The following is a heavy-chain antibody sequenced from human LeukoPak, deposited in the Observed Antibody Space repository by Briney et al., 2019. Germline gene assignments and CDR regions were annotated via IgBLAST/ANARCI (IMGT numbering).Heavy chain of an antibody. D-gene: IGHD2-15*01. Sequence: ASVKVSCKASGYTFTGYYMHWVRQAPGQGLEWMRWINPNSGGTNYAQKFQGRVTMTRDTSISTAYMELSRLRSDDTAVYYCARVPSGYCGGGSCYAFDYWGQGTLVTVSS. J-gene: IGHJ4*02. CDR2: INPNSGGT. CDR1: GYTFTGYY. V-gene: IGHV1-2*02. CDR3: ARVPSGYCGGGSCYAFDY.